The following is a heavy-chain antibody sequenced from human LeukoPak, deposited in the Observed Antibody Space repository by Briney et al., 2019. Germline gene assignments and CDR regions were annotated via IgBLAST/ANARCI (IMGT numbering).Heavy chain of an antibody. V-gene: IGHV4-34*01. D-gene: IGHD6-13*01. J-gene: IGHJ5*02. CDR1: GGSFSGYY. CDR2: INHSGST. Sequence: SETLSLTCAVYGGSFSGYYWSWIRQPPGKGLEWIGEINHSGSTNYNPSLKSRVTISVDTSKNQFSLKLSSVTAADTAVYYCANRRSSSWSFRWFDPWGQGTLVTVSS. CDR3: ANRRSSSWSFRWFDP.